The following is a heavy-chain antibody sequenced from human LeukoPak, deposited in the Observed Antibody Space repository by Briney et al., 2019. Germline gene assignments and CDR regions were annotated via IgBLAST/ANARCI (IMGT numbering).Heavy chain of an antibody. CDR1: GFTFDDYI. V-gene: IGHV3-49*04. J-gene: IGHJ3*02. CDR2: IRSKAYGGTT. Sequence: GSLRLSCTASGFTFDDYIMNWVRQAPGKGLEWVGFIRSKAYGGTTEYAASVKGRFIISRDDSKSIAYLQMNSLKSEDTAVYYCSRESTNAFDIWGQGKIDPVSS. CDR3: SRESTNAFDI.